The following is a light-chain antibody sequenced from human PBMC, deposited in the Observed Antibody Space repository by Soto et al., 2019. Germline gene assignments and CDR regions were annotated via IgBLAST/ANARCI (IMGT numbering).Light chain of an antibody. J-gene: IGKJ1*01. Sequence: EIVLTQSPGTLSLSPGERATLSCSASQSVSSSYLAWYQQKPGQAPRLLIYGASSRATGIPDRFSGSGSGTDFTLTTSRLEPEDFAVYYCQQYGSSRTFGQGTKVDIK. CDR2: GAS. V-gene: IGKV3-20*01. CDR3: QQYGSSRT. CDR1: QSVSSSY.